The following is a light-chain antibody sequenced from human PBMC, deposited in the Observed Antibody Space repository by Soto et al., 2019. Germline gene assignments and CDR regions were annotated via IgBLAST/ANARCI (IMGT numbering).Light chain of an antibody. CDR2: EGT. CDR1: NSDVESYNL. V-gene: IGLV2-23*03. J-gene: IGLJ1*01. Sequence: QSALTQPASVSGSPGQSITISCTGTNSDVESYNLVSWFRQHPGVAPKLIVYEGTKRPSGVSNRFSGSKSGNPASLTISGLQAEDEANYYCCSYAGTATVFGTGTKLTVL. CDR3: CSYAGTATV.